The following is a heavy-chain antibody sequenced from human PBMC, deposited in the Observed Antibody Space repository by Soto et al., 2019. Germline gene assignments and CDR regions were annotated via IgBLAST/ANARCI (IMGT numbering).Heavy chain of an antibody. CDR2: ISSSSSTI. CDR3: AREWPDYYFDY. Sequence: EVQLVESGGGLVQPGGSLRLSCAASGFTFSSYSMNWVRQAPGKGLEWVSYISSSSSTIYYADSVKGRFTSSRDNAKNSLYLQMNSLRAEDTAVYYCAREWPDYYFDYWGQGTLVTVSS. D-gene: IGHD5-12*01. V-gene: IGHV3-48*01. CDR1: GFTFSSYS. J-gene: IGHJ4*02.